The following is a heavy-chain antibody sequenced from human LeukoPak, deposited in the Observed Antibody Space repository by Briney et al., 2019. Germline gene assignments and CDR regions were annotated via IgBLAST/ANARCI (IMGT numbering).Heavy chain of an antibody. CDR3: VRIATVPTPDY. CDR2: INPDGSTT. D-gene: IGHD4-17*01. J-gene: IGHJ4*02. CDR1: GFTFSRYW. V-gene: IGHV3-74*01. Sequence: PGGSLRLSCAASGFTFSRYWMHWVRQPLGKGLVWVSRINPDGSTTNYADSVKGRFTISRDNAKNTLYLQMNSLTVEDTALYYCVRIATVPTPDYWGQGTLVTVSS.